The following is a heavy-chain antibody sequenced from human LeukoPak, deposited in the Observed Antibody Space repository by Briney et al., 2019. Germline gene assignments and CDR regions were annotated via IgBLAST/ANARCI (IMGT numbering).Heavy chain of an antibody. CDR2: IIPIFGTA. CDR1: GGTFSSYA. J-gene: IGHJ6*02. D-gene: IGHD3-22*01. Sequence: SVKVSCKASGGTFSSYAISRVRQAPGQGLEWMGGIIPIFGTANYAQKFQGRVTITADESTSTAYMELSSLRSEDTAVYYCASGPYYDSSGYPYYYYGMDVWGQGTTVTVSS. V-gene: IGHV1-69*01. CDR3: ASGPYYDSSGYPYYYYGMDV.